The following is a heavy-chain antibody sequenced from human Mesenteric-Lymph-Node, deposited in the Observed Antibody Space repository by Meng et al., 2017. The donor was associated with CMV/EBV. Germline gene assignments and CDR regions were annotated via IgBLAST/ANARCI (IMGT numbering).Heavy chain of an antibody. Sequence: TFSGGSISSSSYYWGWIRHPPGKGLEWIGSIFYSGSTYDNTSLKSRVTILVDTSKKQFSLKLSSVTAADTAVYYCARHHITTASFDYWGQGTLVTVSS. CDR3: ARHHITTASFDY. CDR2: IFYSGST. V-gene: IGHV4-39*01. J-gene: IGHJ4*02. D-gene: IGHD4-11*01. CDR1: GGSISSSSYY.